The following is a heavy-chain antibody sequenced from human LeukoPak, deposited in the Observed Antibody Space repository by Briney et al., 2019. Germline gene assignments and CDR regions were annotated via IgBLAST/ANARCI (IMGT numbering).Heavy chain of an antibody. D-gene: IGHD2-2*01. CDR1: GFTFSSYA. V-gene: IGHV3-30-3*01. CDR2: ISYDGSNK. Sequence: GGSLRLSCAASGFTFSSYAMHWVRQAPGKGLEWVAVISYDGSNKYYADSVKGRFTISRDNSKNTLYLQMNSLRAEDTAVYYCARDHQQTKQFLDNWFDPWGQGTLVTVSS. J-gene: IGHJ5*02. CDR3: ARDHQQTKQFLDNWFDP.